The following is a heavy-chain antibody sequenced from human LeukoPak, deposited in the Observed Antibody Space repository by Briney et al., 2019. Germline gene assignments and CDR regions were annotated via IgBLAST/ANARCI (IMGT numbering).Heavy chain of an antibody. CDR1: GGTFSSYA. D-gene: IGHD3-22*01. CDR2: IIPIFGTA. CDR3: ARAYYDSSGYSDWFDP. J-gene: IGHJ5*02. Sequence: GASVKVSXKASGGTFSSYAISWVRQAPGQGLEWMGGIIPIFGTANYAQKFQGRVTITTDESTSTAYMELSSLRSEDTAVYYCARAYYDSSGYSDWFDPWGQGTLVTVSS. V-gene: IGHV1-69*05.